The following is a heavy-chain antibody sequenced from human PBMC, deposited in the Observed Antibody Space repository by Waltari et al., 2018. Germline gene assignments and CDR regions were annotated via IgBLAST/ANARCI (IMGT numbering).Heavy chain of an antibody. J-gene: IGHJ5*02. CDR3: ARTGGHYYDFWSGYYTNNWFDP. CDR2: IYYSGST. V-gene: IGHV4-59*01. Sequence: QVQLQESGPGLVKPSETLSLTCTVSGGSISSYYWSWIRQPPGKGLEWIGYIYYSGSTNYNPSLKSRVTISVDTSKNQFSLKLSSVTAADTAVYYCARTGGHYYDFWSGYYTNNWFDPWGQGTLVTVSS. CDR1: GGSISSYY. D-gene: IGHD3-3*01.